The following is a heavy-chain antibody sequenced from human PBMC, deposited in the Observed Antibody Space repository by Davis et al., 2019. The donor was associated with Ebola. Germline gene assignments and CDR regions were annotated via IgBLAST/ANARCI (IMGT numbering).Heavy chain of an antibody. J-gene: IGHJ4*02. Sequence: SETLSLTCTVSGGSISSGDYYWSWIRQPPGKGLEWIGYIYYSESTYYNPSLKSRVTISVDTSKNQFSLRLRSVTAADTAVYYCARSHSDWLLPFDYWGQGTVATVSS. D-gene: IGHD3-9*01. CDR2: IYYSEST. V-gene: IGHV4-30-4*02. CDR1: GGSISSGDYY. CDR3: ARSHSDWLLPFDY.